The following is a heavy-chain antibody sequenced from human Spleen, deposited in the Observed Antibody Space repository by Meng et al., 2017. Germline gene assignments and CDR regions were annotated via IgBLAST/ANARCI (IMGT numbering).Heavy chain of an antibody. CDR1: GDSVSGNRAA. D-gene: IGHD6-19*01. V-gene: IGHV6-1*01. Sequence: QVQLQPSCPGLVEPSQTRPLTCAISGDSVSGNRAAWNWIRQSPSRGLEWLGRTYYRSEWYNDYAVSVQGRITINADTSMNQFSLQLNSVTPEDTAVYYCAHGWAFDYWGQGTLVTVSS. J-gene: IGHJ4*02. CDR3: AHGWAFDY. CDR2: TYYRSEWYN.